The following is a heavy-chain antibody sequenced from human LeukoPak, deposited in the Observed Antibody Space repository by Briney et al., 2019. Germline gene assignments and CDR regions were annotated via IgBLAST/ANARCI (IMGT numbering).Heavy chain of an antibody. Sequence: GGSLRLSCAASGFTFSTSWMHWVRRVPGKGLVWVSRINSDGRSTDYADSVKGRFTISRDNTKNTLYLQMNSLGAKDTAVYYCAHTVWSGNYFDYWGQGTLVTVSS. V-gene: IGHV3-74*01. CDR3: AHTVWSGNYFDY. CDR2: INSDGRST. D-gene: IGHD3-3*01. CDR1: GFTFSTSW. J-gene: IGHJ4*02.